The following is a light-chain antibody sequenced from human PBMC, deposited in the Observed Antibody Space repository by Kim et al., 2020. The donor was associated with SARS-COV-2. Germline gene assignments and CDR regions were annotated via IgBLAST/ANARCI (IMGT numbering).Light chain of an antibody. CDR2: DVS. V-gene: IGKV3-11*01. CDR1: QSVGDF. CDR3: QRSSWPIT. J-gene: IGKJ5*01. Sequence: SVSPGEGATLSCRASQSVGDFLAWYQQRPGQAPRLRIYDVSKRATGIPTRFRGSGSGTDFTLTVSTLEPEDFALYYCQRSSWPITFGQGTRLEIK.